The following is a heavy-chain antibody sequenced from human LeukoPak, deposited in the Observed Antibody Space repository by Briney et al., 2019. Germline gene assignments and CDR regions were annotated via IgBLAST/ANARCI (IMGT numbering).Heavy chain of an antibody. CDR1: GYTFTSYD. V-gene: IGHV1-8*01. J-gene: IGHJ6*02. CDR2: MNPNSGNT. Sequence: GASVKVSCKASGYTFTSYDINWARQATGQGLEWMGWMNPNSGNTGYAQKFQGRVTMTRNTSISTAYMELSSLRSEDTAVYYCARPRFIPYYYGMDVWGQGTTVTVSS. D-gene: IGHD3-10*01. CDR3: ARPRFIPYYYGMDV.